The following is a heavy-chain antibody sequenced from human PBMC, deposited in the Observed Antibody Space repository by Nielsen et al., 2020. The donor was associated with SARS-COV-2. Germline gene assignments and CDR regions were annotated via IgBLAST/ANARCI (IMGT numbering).Heavy chain of an antibody. CDR1: GFTFSRYA. Sequence: SCAASGFTFSRYAMHWVRHAPGKGLEWVAVISYDGSNKYYADSVKGRFTISRDNSKNTLYLQMNSLRAEDTAVYYCARREAAGHFDYWGQGTLVTVSS. CDR3: ARREAAGHFDY. V-gene: IGHV3-30-3*01. D-gene: IGHD6-13*01. J-gene: IGHJ4*02. CDR2: ISYDGSNK.